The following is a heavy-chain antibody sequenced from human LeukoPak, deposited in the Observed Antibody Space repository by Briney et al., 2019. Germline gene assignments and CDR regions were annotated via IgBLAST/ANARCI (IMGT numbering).Heavy chain of an antibody. Sequence: GGSLRLSCAASGLTFSSYAMTWVRQAPGRGLEWVSTIFGSGDRTYYTDSVKGRFTISRDNSKNTLYLQMNSLRAEDTAVYYCAKALGMGSSGYYYLDSWGQGTLVTVSS. CDR3: AKALGMGSSGYYYLDS. CDR2: IFGSGDRT. J-gene: IGHJ4*02. CDR1: GLTFSSYA. D-gene: IGHD3-22*01. V-gene: IGHV3-23*01.